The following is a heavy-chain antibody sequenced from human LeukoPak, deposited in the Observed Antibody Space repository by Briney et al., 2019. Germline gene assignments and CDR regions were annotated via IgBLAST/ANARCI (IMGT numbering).Heavy chain of an antibody. CDR2: ISVTSTT. J-gene: IGHJ3*02. CDR3: AKCNIDNCREGFDI. V-gene: IGHV3-23*01. D-gene: IGHD1-1*01. CDR1: GFTFSSDA. Sequence: PGGSLILSCAPSGFTFSSDALTWVRQTPGKGLDWVSSISVTSTTYYLDSVKGRFTISRDKSKNTLYLQMNSLEAEDTALYYCAKCNIDNCREGFDIWGHGTMVTVSS.